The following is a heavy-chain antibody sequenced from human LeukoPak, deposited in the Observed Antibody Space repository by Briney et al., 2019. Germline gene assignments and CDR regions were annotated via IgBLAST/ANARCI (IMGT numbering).Heavy chain of an antibody. Sequence: GGSLRLSCAASGFTFSSYGMHWVRQAPGKGLEWVAVIWYDGSNKYYADSVKGRFTISRDNAKNTLYLQMNSLRAEDTAVYYCARVGSPINYYYYYYMDVWGKGTTVTVSS. J-gene: IGHJ6*03. CDR3: ARVGSPINYYYYYYMDV. CDR2: IWYDGSNK. V-gene: IGHV3-33*01. CDR1: GFTFSSYG. D-gene: IGHD6-13*01.